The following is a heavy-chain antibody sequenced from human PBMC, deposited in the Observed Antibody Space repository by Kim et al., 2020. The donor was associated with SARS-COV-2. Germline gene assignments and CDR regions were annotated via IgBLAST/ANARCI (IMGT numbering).Heavy chain of an antibody. V-gene: IGHV4-59*08. CDR3: ARHEAVLLWFGPGAFDI. J-gene: IGHJ3*02. CDR1: GGSISSYY. CDR2: IYYSGST. D-gene: IGHD3-10*01. Sequence: SETLSLTCTVAGGSISSYYWSWIRQPPGKGLEWIGYIYYSGSTNYNPSLKSRVTISVDTSKNQFSLKLRSVNAADTAVYYWARHEAVLLWFGPGAFDIWGQGTMVTVSS.